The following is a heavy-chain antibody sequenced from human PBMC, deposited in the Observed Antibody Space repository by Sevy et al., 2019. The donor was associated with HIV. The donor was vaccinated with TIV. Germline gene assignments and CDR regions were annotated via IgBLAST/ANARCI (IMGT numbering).Heavy chain of an antibody. D-gene: IGHD3-22*01. Sequence: GGSLRLSCAASGFTFNTHVMNWVRQAPGKGLEWVSSISGFGNTYYADSVRGRFTISRDNAKNTLYLQMNSLRADDTACYYCAKVLNPALESMMEVTVRSLKGFDVWGQGTMVTVSS. CDR3: AKVLNPALESMMEVTVRSLKGFDV. CDR1: GFTFNTHV. V-gene: IGHV3-23*01. J-gene: IGHJ3*01. CDR2: ISGFGNT.